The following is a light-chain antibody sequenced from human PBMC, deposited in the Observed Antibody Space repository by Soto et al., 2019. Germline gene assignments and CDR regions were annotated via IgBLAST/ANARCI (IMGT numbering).Light chain of an antibody. Sequence: EIVLTQSPATLSLSPGERATLSWLASQSIGYYLAWYQEKPGQAPRLLIYDASIRATGIPARFSGSWSGTDFTLTINGLEPEDSAVYYCQQYGDSPQTFGPGTKVDIK. CDR1: QSIGYY. J-gene: IGKJ1*01. CDR3: QQYGDSPQT. CDR2: DAS. V-gene: IGKV3-11*01.